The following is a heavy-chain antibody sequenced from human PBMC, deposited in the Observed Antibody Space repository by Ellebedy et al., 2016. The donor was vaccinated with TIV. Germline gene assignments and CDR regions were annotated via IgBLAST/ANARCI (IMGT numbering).Heavy chain of an antibody. V-gene: IGHV3-30*14. J-gene: IGHJ4*02. CDR3: ARGGLRAPMVQAS. Sequence: GESLKISXATSGFTFSTYAMHWVRQAPGKGLEWVAVISSDGRNKDYADSVKGRFTISRDNSLDPQMNSLRAKDTAVYYCARGGLRAPMVQASWGQGTLVIVSS. D-gene: IGHD3-10*01. CDR1: GFTFSTYA. CDR2: ISSDGRNK.